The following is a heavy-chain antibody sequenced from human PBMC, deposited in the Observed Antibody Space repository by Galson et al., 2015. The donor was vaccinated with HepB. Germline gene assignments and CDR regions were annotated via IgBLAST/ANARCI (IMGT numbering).Heavy chain of an antibody. Sequence: SLRLSCAASGFTFSSHGMHRVRQAPGKGLEWVAVISYAETKYYGDPVKGRFTISRDNSNNTLYLQMNSLRVEDTAVYYCARDSGGYAAYFGVDVWGQGTTVTVSS. CDR2: ISYAETK. CDR3: ARDSGGYAAYFGVDV. D-gene: IGHD3-22*01. V-gene: IGHV3-30*03. J-gene: IGHJ6*02. CDR1: GFTFSSHG.